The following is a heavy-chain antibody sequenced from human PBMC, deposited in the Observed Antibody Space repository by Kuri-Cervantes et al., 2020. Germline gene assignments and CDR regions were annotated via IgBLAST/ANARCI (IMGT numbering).Heavy chain of an antibody. J-gene: IGHJ6*02. D-gene: IGHD5-18*01. V-gene: IGHV3-30*18. CDR3: AKSATNPYSYGYLSIYYYGMDV. Sequence: GESLKISCAASGSTFSSYGMHWVRQAPGKGLEWVAVISYDGSNKYYADSVKGRFTISRDNSKNTLYLQMNSLRAEDTAVYYCAKSATNPYSYGYLSIYYYGMDVWGQGTTVTVSS. CDR1: GSTFSSYG. CDR2: ISYDGSNK.